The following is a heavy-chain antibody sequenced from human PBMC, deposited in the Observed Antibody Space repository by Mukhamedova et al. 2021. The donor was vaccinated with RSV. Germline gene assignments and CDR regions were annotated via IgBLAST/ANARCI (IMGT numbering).Heavy chain of an antibody. CDR2: ISGSGGST. V-gene: IGHV3-23*01. J-gene: IGHJ5*02. CDR3: AKDDYVWGSYRYSELYNWFDP. Sequence: GLEWVSGISGSGGSTYYADSVKGRFTISRDNSKNTLYLQMNSLRAEDTAVYYCAKDDYVWGSYRYSELYNWFDPWGQGTLVTVSS. D-gene: IGHD3-16*02.